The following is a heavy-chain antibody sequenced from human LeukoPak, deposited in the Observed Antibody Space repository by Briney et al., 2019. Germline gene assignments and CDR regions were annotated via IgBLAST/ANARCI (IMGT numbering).Heavy chain of an antibody. CDR1: GFTFSSYG. J-gene: IGHJ4*02. CDR3: AKEVKYSYGYEGEFDY. Sequence: GGSLRLSCAASGFTFSSYGMHWVRQAPGKGLEWVSAISGSGGSTYYADSVKGRFTISRDNSKNTLYLQMNSLRAEDTAVYYCAKEVKYSYGYEGEFDYWGQGTLVTVSS. V-gene: IGHV3-23*01. D-gene: IGHD5-18*01. CDR2: ISGSGGST.